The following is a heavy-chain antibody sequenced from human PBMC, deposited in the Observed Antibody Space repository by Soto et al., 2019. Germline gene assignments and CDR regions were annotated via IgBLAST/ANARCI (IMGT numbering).Heavy chain of an antibody. V-gene: IGHV3-7*01. CDR2: IKQDGSEK. Sequence: HPGGSLRLSCAASGFTFSSYWMSWVRQAPGKGLEWVANIKQDGSEKYYVDSVKGRFTISRDNAKNSLYLQMNSLRAEDTAVYYCARGGGYSYVPMVRGVIWRGWYYYGMDVWGQGTTVTVSS. CDR3: ARGGGYSYVPMVRGVIWRGWYYYGMDV. J-gene: IGHJ6*02. D-gene: IGHD3-10*01. CDR1: GFTFSSYW.